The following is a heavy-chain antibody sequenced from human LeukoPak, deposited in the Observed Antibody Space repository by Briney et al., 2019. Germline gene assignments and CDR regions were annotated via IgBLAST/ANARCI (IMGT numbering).Heavy chain of an antibody. J-gene: IGHJ4*02. CDR3: ARQGTYSSAIGMGY. CDR1: GGTFSSYA. D-gene: IGHD6-19*01. V-gene: IGHV1-46*01. Sequence: GASVKVSCKASGGTFSSYAISWVRQAPGQGLEWMGVINPSGGSTSYAQKSQGRVTMTRDTSTRTVYMEVNSLRSEDTAVYYCARQGTYSSAIGMGYWGQGTLVTVSS. CDR2: INPSGGST.